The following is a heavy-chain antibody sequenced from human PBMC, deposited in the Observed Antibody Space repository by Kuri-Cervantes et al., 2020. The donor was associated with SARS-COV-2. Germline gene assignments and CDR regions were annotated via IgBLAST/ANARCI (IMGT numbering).Heavy chain of an antibody. CDR2: FDPEDGET. CDR3: AREEQQLVRFGY. Sequence: ASVKVSCKVSGYTLTDLSMHWVRQAPGKGLEWMGGFDPEDGETIYAQKFQGRVTITRDTSASTAYMELSSLRSEDTAVYYCAREEQQLVRFGYWGQGTLVTVSS. D-gene: IGHD6-13*01. CDR1: GYTLTDLS. J-gene: IGHJ4*02. V-gene: IGHV1-24*01.